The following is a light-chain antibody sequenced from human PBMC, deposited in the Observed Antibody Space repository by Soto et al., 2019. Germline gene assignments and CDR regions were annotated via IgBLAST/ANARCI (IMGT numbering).Light chain of an antibody. J-gene: IGLJ3*02. Sequence: QLVLTQSPSASASLGASVKLTCTLSSGHSSYAIAWHQQQPEKGPRYLMKLNSDGSHSKGDGIPDRFSGSSSGAERSLTISSLQSEDEADYYCQTWGTGILVFGGGTEVTVL. V-gene: IGLV4-69*01. CDR1: SGHSSYA. CDR3: QTWGTGILV. CDR2: LNSDGSH.